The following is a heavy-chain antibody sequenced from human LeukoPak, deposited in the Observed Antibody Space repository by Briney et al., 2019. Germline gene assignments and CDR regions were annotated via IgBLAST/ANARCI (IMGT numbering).Heavy chain of an antibody. D-gene: IGHD2-2*02. V-gene: IGHV5-51*01. Sequence: GESLKISCKGSGYSFTSYWIGWVRQMPGKGLEWMGIIYPGDSDTRYSPSFQGQVTISADKSISTAYLQWSSLKASDTAMYYCARMFAQAEAHNVVVPAAITWGQGTLVTVSS. J-gene: IGHJ5*02. CDR2: IYPGDSDT. CDR3: ARMFAQAEAHNVVVPAAIT. CDR1: GYSFTSYW.